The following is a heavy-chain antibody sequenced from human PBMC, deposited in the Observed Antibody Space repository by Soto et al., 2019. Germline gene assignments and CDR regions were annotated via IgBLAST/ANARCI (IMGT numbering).Heavy chain of an antibody. CDR3: AFGEESRYYYYGMDV. Sequence: LRLSCAASGFNMHWVRQAPGKGLEWVAVISYDGNNKYYADSVKGRFTISRDNAKNSLYLQMNSLRAEDTAVYYCAFGEESRYYYYGMDVWGQGTTVTVSS. CDR1: GFN. J-gene: IGHJ6*02. D-gene: IGHD3-10*01. V-gene: IGHV3-30-3*01. CDR2: ISYDGNNK.